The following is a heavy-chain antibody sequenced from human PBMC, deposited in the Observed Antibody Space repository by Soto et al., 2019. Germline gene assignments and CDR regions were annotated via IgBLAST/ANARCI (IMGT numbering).Heavy chain of an antibody. CDR2: IIPIGGTP. CDR1: GGSFGNSA. CDR3: ATNYYDGSGHYFIFEH. D-gene: IGHD3-22*01. V-gene: IGHV1-69*01. J-gene: IGHJ4*02. Sequence: QVQLVQSGAEVQKPGSSVKVSCKASGGSFGNSAISWVRQAPGIGFEWLGVIIPIGGTPEHAQKFQGRVTISADESTNTAYMELSSLRSEDTAVYYCATNYYDGSGHYFIFEHWGQGTLVTVSS.